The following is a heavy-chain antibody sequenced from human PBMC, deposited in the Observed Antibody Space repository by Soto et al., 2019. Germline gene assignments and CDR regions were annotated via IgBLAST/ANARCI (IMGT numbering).Heavy chain of an antibody. D-gene: IGHD4-17*01. CDR2: IFSNDEK. CDR3: ARIRRSYGDDFDY. Sequence: NWVRQAPGKALEWLAHIFSNDEKSYSTSLKSRLTISKDTSKSQVVLTMTNMDPVDTATYYCARIRRSYGDDFDYWGQGTLVTVSS. V-gene: IGHV2-26*01. J-gene: IGHJ4*02.